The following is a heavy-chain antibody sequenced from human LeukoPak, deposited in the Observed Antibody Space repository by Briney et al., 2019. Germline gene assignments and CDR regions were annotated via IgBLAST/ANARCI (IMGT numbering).Heavy chain of an antibody. V-gene: IGHV1-2*02. CDR1: GYTFTGYY. J-gene: IGHJ3*01. Sequence: GASVKVSCKPSGYTFTGYYMHWLRPAPGQGLEWMGWINPNSGGTIYAQKFQGRVTMTRDTSISIVYMELSSLTSDDTAVYYCAKVHQGVEDAFDFWGQGTMVTVSS. CDR2: INPNSGGT. CDR3: AKVHQGVEDAFDF. D-gene: IGHD2-15*01.